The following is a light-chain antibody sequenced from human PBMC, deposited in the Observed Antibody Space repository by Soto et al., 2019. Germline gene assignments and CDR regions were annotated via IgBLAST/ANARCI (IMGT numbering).Light chain of an antibody. CDR3: CSYTGPYTWV. CDR2: EVT. J-gene: IGLJ3*02. V-gene: IGLV2-23*02. Sequence: QSVLTQPASVSGSPGQSITISCTGTSSDVGGYNFVSWYQQHPGKAPKLMIYEVTKRPSGVSNRFSGSKSGNTASLTVSGLQAEDEAHYYCCSYTGPYTWVFGEGTKLTVL. CDR1: SSDVGGYNF.